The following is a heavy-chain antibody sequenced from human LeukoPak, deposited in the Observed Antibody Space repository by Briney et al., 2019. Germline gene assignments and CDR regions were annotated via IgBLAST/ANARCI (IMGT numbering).Heavy chain of an antibody. CDR3: ARYSSSWGYNWFDP. J-gene: IGHJ5*02. CDR1: GGSISSYY. V-gene: IGHV4-4*07. Sequence: PSETLSLTCTVSGGSISSYYWSWIRQPAGKGLEWIGRIYTSGSTNYNPSLKSRVTMSVDTSKNQFSLKLSSVTAADTAVYYCARYSSSWGYNWFDPWGQGTLVTVSS. CDR2: IYTSGST. D-gene: IGHD6-13*01.